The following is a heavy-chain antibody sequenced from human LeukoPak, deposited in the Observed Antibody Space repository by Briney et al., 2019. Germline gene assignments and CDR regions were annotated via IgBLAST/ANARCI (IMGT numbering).Heavy chain of an antibody. V-gene: IGHV7-4-1*02. D-gene: IGHD3-10*01. CDR3: ARGSGSYRYDY. CDR1: GYTFTSYA. J-gene: IGHJ4*02. CDR2: INTNTGNL. Sequence: ASVKVSCKASGYTFTSYAMNRVRQAPGQGLEWMGWINTNTGNLAYAQGFTGRFVFSSDTSVSTAYLQISSLKAEDTAVYYCARGSGSYRYDYWGQGTLVTVSS.